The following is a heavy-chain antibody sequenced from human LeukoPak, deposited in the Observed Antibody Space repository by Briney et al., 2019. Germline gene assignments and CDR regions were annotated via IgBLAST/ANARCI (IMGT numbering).Heavy chain of an antibody. CDR2: IYYSGST. Sequence: PSETLSLTCTVSGVSISSYYWSWIRQPPGKGLEWIGYIYYSGSTNYNPSLKSRVTISVDTSKNQFSLKLSSVTAADTAVYYCARLDLTFDYWGQGTLVTVSS. CDR3: ARLDLTFDY. CDR1: GVSISSYY. J-gene: IGHJ4*02. D-gene: IGHD3/OR15-3a*01. V-gene: IGHV4-59*01.